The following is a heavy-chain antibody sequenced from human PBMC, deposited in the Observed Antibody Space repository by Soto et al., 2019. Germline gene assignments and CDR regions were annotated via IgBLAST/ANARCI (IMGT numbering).Heavy chain of an antibody. CDR1: GGSISSYF. J-gene: IGHJ4*02. D-gene: IGHD6-13*01. CDR2: VYYTGTT. CDR3: ARDLAAVPRAFDY. Sequence: QVQLQESGPGLLKPSETLSLTCTVSGGSISSYFYIWVRQPPGKGLEWIGSVYYTGTTDYNPSLKSRVTISVDTSKTQFSLNLRSVTAADTAVYYCARDLAAVPRAFDYWVRGTLVTVSS. V-gene: IGHV4-59*01.